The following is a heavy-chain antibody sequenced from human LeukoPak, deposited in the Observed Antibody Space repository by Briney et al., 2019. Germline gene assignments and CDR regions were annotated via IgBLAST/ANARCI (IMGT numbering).Heavy chain of an antibody. V-gene: IGHV3-23*01. D-gene: IGHD2-2*01. CDR2: ISDSGGVT. J-gene: IGHJ4*02. CDR1: GFTFNNYP. Sequence: GGSLRLSCAASGFTFNNYPMTWVRQPPGKGLEWVSGISDSGGVTYYADSVKGRFAVSRDNSKNTLYLQMSSLRAKDTAVYYCAKRSKLSCSSTSCPLDYWGQGTLVTVSS. CDR3: AKRSKLSCSSTSCPLDY.